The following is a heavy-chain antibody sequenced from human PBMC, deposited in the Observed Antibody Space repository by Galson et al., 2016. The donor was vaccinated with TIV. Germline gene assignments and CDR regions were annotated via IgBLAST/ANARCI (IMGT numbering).Heavy chain of an antibody. J-gene: IGHJ4*02. CDR1: GFTFDDYA. CDR3: AKDVRALAVAELVDY. Sequence: SLRLSCAASGFTFDDYAIHWVRQAPGKGLEWVSGVSWTSHSIGYADSVKGRFTISRDNAKNSIYLQMNCLRPEDTAFYYCAKDVRALAVAELVDYWGQGTLVTVSS. D-gene: IGHD6-19*01. V-gene: IGHV3-9*01. CDR2: VSWTSHSI.